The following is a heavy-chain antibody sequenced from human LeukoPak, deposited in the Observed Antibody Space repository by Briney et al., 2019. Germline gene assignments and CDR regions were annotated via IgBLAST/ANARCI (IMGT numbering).Heavy chain of an antibody. CDR1: GYTFTDYY. Sequence: ASVKVSCKASGYTFTDYYIDWVRQAPGQGLEWMGWINAKNGGAKYSQKFQGRVTMTRDTSISTAYMEVSNLRSDDTAVYYCARDRHRRHYYDSSLHPPLDYWGQGTLVTVSS. D-gene: IGHD3-22*01. V-gene: IGHV1-2*02. CDR2: INAKNGGA. J-gene: IGHJ4*02. CDR3: ARDRHRRHYYDSSLHPPLDY.